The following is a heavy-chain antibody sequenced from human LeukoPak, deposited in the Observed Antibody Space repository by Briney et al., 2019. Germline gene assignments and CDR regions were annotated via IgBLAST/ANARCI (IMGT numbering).Heavy chain of an antibody. CDR3: ARARWTSTVTTYYLDY. CDR2: INDGNGKT. Sequence: ASVKVSCKASGYIFSDYAIQWVRQAPGQGLEWMGWINDGNGKTKYSQKFQGRVTIAREASASTAYMELSGLRSEDTAVYYCARARWTSTVTTYYLDYWGREPWSPSPQ. J-gene: IGHJ4*02. CDR1: GYIFSDYA. D-gene: IGHD4-17*01. V-gene: IGHV1-3*01.